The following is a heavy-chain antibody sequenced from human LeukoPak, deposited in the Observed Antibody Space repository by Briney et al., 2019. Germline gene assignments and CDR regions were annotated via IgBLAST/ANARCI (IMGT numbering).Heavy chain of an antibody. Sequence: GGSLRLSCAVSGFRFSNLGMNWVRQSPGKGLEWVSYFSSTSRTIYYADSVKGRFTLSRDNPKNSVYLQMNSLRDEDTAVYFCSRDPLRWLQNNYYYYYMDVWGKGTTVTVSS. J-gene: IGHJ6*03. CDR2: FSSTSRTI. CDR1: GFRFSNLG. D-gene: IGHD5-24*01. V-gene: IGHV3-48*02. CDR3: SRDPLRWLQNNYYYYYMDV.